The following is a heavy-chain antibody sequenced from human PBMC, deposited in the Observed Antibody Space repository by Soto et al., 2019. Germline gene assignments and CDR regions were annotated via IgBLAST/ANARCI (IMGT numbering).Heavy chain of an antibody. Sequence: PSETLSLTCGVSGYSISSGYYWGWIRQPPGKGLEWIGSIYHSGTTYYNPSLKSRLNISIDTSKNHFSLRLTSVTAADTAVYYCARSLYTASWYAGNWGQGTLVTVSS. J-gene: IGHJ4*02. CDR3: ARSLYTASWYAGN. D-gene: IGHD6-13*01. V-gene: IGHV4-38-2*01. CDR1: GYSISSGYY. CDR2: IYHSGTT.